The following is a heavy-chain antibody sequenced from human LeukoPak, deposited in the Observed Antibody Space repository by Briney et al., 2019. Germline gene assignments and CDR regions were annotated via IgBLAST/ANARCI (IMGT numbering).Heavy chain of an antibody. V-gene: IGHV4-59*01. J-gene: IGHJ5*02. CDR2: IHYSGSP. Sequence: PSETLSLTCTVSGGSNYWSWIRQPPGKGLEWIAYIHYSGSPHYNPSLKSRVTISIDTSKNQFSLKLSSVTAADTAVYYCARGWAAARRGWFDPWGQGTLVTVSS. D-gene: IGHD6-6*01. CDR1: GGSNY. CDR3: ARGWAAARRGWFDP.